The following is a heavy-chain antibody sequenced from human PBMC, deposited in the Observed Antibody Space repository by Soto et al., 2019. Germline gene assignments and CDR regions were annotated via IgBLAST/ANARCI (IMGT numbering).Heavy chain of an antibody. CDR1: GYSFIDYY. CDR3: ARGRKVVATPARDDWFDP. CDR2: INPKDGAT. J-gene: IGHJ5*02. Sequence: QVQLVQSGAEVRRPGASVRVSCKASGYSFIDYYINWVRQAPGQGLEWMGWINPKDGATKSAQKFQDWVTMTSDTSHTTAYLDLRSADTAVYYCARGRKVVATPARDDWFDPWGQGTLVTVSS. V-gene: IGHV1-2*04. D-gene: IGHD2-21*02.